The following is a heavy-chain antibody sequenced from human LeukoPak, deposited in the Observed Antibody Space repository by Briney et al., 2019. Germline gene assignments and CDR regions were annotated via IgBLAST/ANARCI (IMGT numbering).Heavy chain of an antibody. J-gene: IGHJ3*02. D-gene: IGHD3-10*01. CDR1: GGSISSGSYY. Sequence: SETLSLTCTVSGGSISSGSYYWSWIRQPAGKGLEWIGRIYTSGSTNYNPSLKSRVAISVGTSKNQFSLKLSSVTAADMAVYYCARTMVRGYRIAFDIWGQGTMVTVSS. CDR2: IYTSGST. CDR3: ARTMVRGYRIAFDI. V-gene: IGHV4-61*02.